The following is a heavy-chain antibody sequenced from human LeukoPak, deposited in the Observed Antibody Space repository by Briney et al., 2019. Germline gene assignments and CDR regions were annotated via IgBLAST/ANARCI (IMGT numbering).Heavy chain of an antibody. CDR3: ARDPLLWFGELGPSSSYYYGMDV. Sequence: ASVKVSCKASGYTFTGYYMHWVRQAPGQGLEWMGWINPNSGGTNYAQKFQGRVTMTRDTSISTAYMELSGLRSDDTAVYYCARDPLLWFGELGPSSSYYYGMDVWGQGTTVTVSS. J-gene: IGHJ6*02. V-gene: IGHV1-2*02. CDR2: INPNSGGT. CDR1: GYTFTGYY. D-gene: IGHD3-10*01.